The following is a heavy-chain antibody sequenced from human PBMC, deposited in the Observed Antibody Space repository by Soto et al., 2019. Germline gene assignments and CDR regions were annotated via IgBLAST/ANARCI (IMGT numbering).Heavy chain of an antibody. CDR2: ISWNSGNI. Sequence: EVQLVESGGGLVQPGRSLRLSCAASGFTFDDYAMHWVRQVPGKGLEWVSGISWNSGNIGYADSVKGRFTISRDNAKNSLYLQMHSLRVEDTALYYCAKDTYSSSPYYMDVWGKGTTVTVSS. D-gene: IGHD6-6*01. J-gene: IGHJ6*03. V-gene: IGHV3-9*01. CDR3: AKDTYSSSPYYMDV. CDR1: GFTFDDYA.